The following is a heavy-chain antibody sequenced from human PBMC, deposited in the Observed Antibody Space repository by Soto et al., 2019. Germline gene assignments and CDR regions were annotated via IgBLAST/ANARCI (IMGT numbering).Heavy chain of an antibody. CDR1: GFTFDDYA. CDR2: ISWNSGSI. V-gene: IGHV3-9*01. J-gene: IGHJ1*01. D-gene: IGHD3-16*02. Sequence: DVQLVESGGGLVQPGRSLRLSCAASGFTFDDYAMHWVRQAPGKGLEWVSGISWNSGSIGYADSVKGRFTISRDNAKNSLYLQMNSLRAEDTALYYCAKPIYDYIWGSYRLEYFQHWGQGTLVTVSS. CDR3: AKPIYDYIWGSYRLEYFQH.